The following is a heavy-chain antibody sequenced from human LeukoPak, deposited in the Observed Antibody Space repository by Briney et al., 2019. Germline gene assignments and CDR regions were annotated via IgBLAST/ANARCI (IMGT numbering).Heavy chain of an antibody. CDR2: ISSNGGST. Sequence: PGGSLRLSCSASGFTFNSYVMHWVRQAPGKGLEYVSAISSNGGSTYYADSVKGRFTISRDNSKNTLYLQMSSLRGEDTAVYYCGKVARKWIPDYWGQGTLVTVSS. D-gene: IGHD5-12*01. V-gene: IGHV3-64D*09. CDR1: GFTFNSYV. CDR3: GKVARKWIPDY. J-gene: IGHJ4*02.